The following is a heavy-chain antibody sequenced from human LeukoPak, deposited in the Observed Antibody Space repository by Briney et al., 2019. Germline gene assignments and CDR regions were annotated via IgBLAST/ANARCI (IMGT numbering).Heavy chain of an antibody. D-gene: IGHD2-8*01. Sequence: KTGGSLRLSCAASGFTFSSYSMNWVRQAPGKGLEWVSSISSSSSYIYYADSVKGRFTISRDNAKNTLYLQMSSLRAEDTAMYYCARNSNGMSNWGQGTLVIVSS. J-gene: IGHJ4*02. CDR2: ISSSSSYI. V-gene: IGHV3-21*01. CDR3: ARNSNGMSN. CDR1: GFTFSSYS.